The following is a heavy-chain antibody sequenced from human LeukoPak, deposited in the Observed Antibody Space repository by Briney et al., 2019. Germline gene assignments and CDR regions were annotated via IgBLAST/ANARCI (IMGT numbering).Heavy chain of an antibody. CDR2: IRYDGSNK. D-gene: IGHD3-22*01. Sequence: GGSLRLSCAASGFTFSSYVMHWVRQAPGKGLEWVAFIRYDGSNKYYSDSVKGRFTISRDNSKNTLYLQMNSLRAEDTAVYYCAKDGIFFHYYDSSGYSHLDSWGQGTLVTVSS. CDR3: AKDGIFFHYYDSSGYSHLDS. V-gene: IGHV3-30*02. CDR1: GFTFSSYV. J-gene: IGHJ4*02.